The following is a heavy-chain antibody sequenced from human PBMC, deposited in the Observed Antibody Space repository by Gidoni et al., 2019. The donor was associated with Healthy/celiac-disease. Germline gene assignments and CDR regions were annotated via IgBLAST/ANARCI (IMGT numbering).Heavy chain of an antibody. CDR2: IKQDGSEK. CDR3: ARPTTKYCSSTSCYDEYFDY. V-gene: IGHV3-7*01. Sequence: EVQLVESGGGLVQPGGSLRLSCAASGFTFSSYWMSWVRQAPGKGLEWVANIKQDGSEKYYVDSVKGRFTISRDNAKNSLYLQMNSLRAEDTAVYYCARPTTKYCSSTSCYDEYFDYWGQGTLVTVSS. J-gene: IGHJ4*02. CDR1: GFTFSSYW. D-gene: IGHD2-2*01.